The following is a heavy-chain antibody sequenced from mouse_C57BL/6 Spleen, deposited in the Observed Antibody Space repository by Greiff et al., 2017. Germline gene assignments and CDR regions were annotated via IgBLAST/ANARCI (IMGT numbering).Heavy chain of an antibody. J-gene: IGHJ2*01. CDR1: GYTFTGYW. D-gene: IGHD4-1*01. Sequence: QVQLQQSGAELMKPGASVKLSCKATGYTFTGYWIEWVKQRPGHGFEWIGEILPGRGSTNYNEKFKGKATSTADASSNTAYMQLRSLTTEDYAIYYCSRGHGKTGTKFDYWGQGTTLTVSA. CDR3: SRGHGKTGTKFDY. CDR2: ILPGRGST. V-gene: IGHV1-9*01.